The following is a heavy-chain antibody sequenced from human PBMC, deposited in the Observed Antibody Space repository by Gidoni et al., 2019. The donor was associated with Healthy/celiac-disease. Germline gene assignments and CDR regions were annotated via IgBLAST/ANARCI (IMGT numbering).Heavy chain of an antibody. CDR3: DRVQASFEVNHAFDI. CDR2: INTSGGSK. CDR1: GYTFTSYS. V-gene: IGHV1-46*03. Sequence: QVQLVQSGADVQKPGASVKVSCKASGYTFTSYSMHCLRQSPGQGLEWMGIINTSGGSKSYAKKFQGRGTMTRETSTSTVYMELSSLRSEDTAVYYCDRVQASFEVNHAFDIWGKGTMVTVSS. J-gene: IGHJ3*02.